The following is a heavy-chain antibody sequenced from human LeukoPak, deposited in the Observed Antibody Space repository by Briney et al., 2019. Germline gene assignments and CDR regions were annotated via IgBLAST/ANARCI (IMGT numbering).Heavy chain of an antibody. D-gene: IGHD6-13*01. CDR2: INHSGST. J-gene: IGHJ5*02. CDR3: ARLGWAAAGREVYNWFDP. CDR1: GGSFSGYY. Sequence: SETLSLTCAVYGGSFSGYYWSWIRQPPGKGLEWIGEINHSGSTNHNPSLKSRVTISVDTSKNQFSLKLSSVTAADTAVYYCARLGWAAAGREVYNWFDPWGQGTLVTVSS. V-gene: IGHV4-34*01.